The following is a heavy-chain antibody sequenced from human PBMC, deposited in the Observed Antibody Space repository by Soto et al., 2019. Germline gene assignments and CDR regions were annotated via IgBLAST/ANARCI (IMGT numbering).Heavy chain of an antibody. CDR2: IYYSGST. D-gene: IGHD5-12*01. Sequence: QVQLQESGPGLVKPSEALSLTCTVSGGSVSSGSYYWSWIRQPPGKGLEWIGYIYYSGSTNYNPSLKGRVTISVDTSKNQVSLKLSSVTAADTAVYYCARDYGMAKIWGQGTLVTVSS. CDR3: ARDYGMAKI. J-gene: IGHJ4*02. V-gene: IGHV4-61*01. CDR1: GGSVSSGSYY.